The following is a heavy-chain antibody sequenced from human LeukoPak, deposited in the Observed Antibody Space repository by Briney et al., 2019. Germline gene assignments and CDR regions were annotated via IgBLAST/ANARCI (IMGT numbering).Heavy chain of an antibody. CDR3: AKDVPYDFWSGYPLHAFDI. CDR2: IRYDGSNK. CDR1: GFTFSSYG. Sequence: GGSLRLSCAASGFTFSSYGMHWVRQAPGKGLEWVAFIRYDGSNKYYADSVKGRFTISRDNSKNTLYLQMNSLRAEDTAVYYCAKDVPYDFWSGYPLHAFDIWGQGTMVTVSS. D-gene: IGHD3-3*01. J-gene: IGHJ3*02. V-gene: IGHV3-30*02.